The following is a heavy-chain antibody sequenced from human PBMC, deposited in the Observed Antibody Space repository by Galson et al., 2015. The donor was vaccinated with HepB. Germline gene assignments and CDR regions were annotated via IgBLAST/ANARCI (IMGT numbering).Heavy chain of an antibody. Sequence: SLRLSCAASGFTFSSYGMHWVRQAPGKGLEWVAVIWYDGSNKYYADSVKGRFTISRDNSKNTLYLQMNSLRAEDTAVYYCARAGSPYCSGGSCWAFDIWGQGTMVTVSS. CDR2: IWYDGSNK. V-gene: IGHV3-33*01. D-gene: IGHD2-15*01. J-gene: IGHJ3*02. CDR3: ARAGSPYCSGGSCWAFDI. CDR1: GFTFSSYG.